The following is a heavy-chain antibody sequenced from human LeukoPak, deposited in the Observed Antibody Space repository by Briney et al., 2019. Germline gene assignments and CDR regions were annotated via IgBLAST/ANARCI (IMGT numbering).Heavy chain of an antibody. CDR1: GGSISSGGYS. J-gene: IGHJ3*02. CDR2: IYHSGST. D-gene: IGHD4-17*01. Sequence: SETLSLTCAVSGGSISSGGYSWSWIRQPPGKGLEWIGYIYHSGSTYYNPSLKSRVTISVDRSKNQFSLKLGSVTAADTAVYYCASAGDYNAFDIWGQGTMVTVSS. V-gene: IGHV4-30-2*01. CDR3: ASAGDYNAFDI.